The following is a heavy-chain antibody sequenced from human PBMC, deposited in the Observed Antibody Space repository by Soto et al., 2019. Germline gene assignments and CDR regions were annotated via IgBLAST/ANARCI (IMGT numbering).Heavy chain of an antibody. Sequence: QVQLVQSGTEVKKPGASVKVSCKTSGYTFTSYGISWVRQAPGQGLEWMGWISAYTGNTHHAQKVQGRVTMTTDPSASTAYMELRSLRSKDTAVYYCARGAGAARPCSQLGPWGQGTLVTVAS. CDR3: ARGAGAARPCSQLGP. CDR1: GYTFTSYG. D-gene: IGHD6-6*01. J-gene: IGHJ5*02. V-gene: IGHV1-18*01. CDR2: ISAYTGNT.